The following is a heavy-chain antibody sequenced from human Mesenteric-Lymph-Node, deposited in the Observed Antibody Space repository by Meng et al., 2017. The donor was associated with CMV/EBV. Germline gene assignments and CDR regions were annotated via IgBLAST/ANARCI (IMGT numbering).Heavy chain of an antibody. CDR1: GYTFSDYY. V-gene: IGHV1-2*02. CDR2: INPNSGGT. J-gene: IGHJ6*02. CDR3: ARDPYSDTWYGNYYGMDV. Sequence: ASVKVSCKASGYTFSDYYVHWVRQAPGQGLEWMGWINPNSGGTNYAQKFQGRVTMTWDTSISTAYMELSSLTSDDTAVYYCARDPYSDTWYGNYYGMDVWGQGTTVTVSS. D-gene: IGHD6-13*01.